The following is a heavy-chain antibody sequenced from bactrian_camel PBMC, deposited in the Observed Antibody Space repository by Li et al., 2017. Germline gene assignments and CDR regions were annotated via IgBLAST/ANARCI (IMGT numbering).Heavy chain of an antibody. CDR1: GRSNENYF. Sequence: HVQLVESGGGSVQAGGSLRLSCAISGRSNENYFLAWFRQAPGKEREGVASFWTTGGTTDYADSVKGRFTVSADNAKKTLYLQMNNLKTEDTAVYYCSAEKPGDAWACAYYSSADFGYWGQGTQVTVS. CDR3: SAEKPGDAWACAYYSSADFGY. V-gene: IGHV3S55*01. CDR2: WTTGGTT. D-gene: IGHD2*01. J-gene: IGHJ6*01.